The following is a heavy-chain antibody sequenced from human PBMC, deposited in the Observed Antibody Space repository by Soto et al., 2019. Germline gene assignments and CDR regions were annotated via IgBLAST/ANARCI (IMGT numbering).Heavy chain of an antibody. CDR1: GFTFSSYA. J-gene: IGHJ1*01. D-gene: IGHD6-13*01. Sequence: EVQLLESGGGLVQPEGSLRLSCEASGFTFSSYAMSWVRQAPGKGLEWVSGISGGGSTTYYADSVKGRFTISRDNSKNTLYLQVNSLRTEDTAVYYCARDQPAGGTILRYFQDWGQGTLVTVSS. V-gene: IGHV3-23*01. CDR2: ISGGGSTT. CDR3: ARDQPAGGTILRYFQD.